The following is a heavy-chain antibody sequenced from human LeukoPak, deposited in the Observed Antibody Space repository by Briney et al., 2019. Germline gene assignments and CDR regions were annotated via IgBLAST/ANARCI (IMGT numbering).Heavy chain of an antibody. J-gene: IGHJ3*02. V-gene: IGHV3-7*01. CDR1: GFTFSNYY. CDR2: ISQDGSKT. D-gene: IGHD2-15*01. Sequence: PGGSLRLSCAASGFTFSNYYMTWVRQAPGEGLEWVANISQDGSKTSYVDSMKGRFTISRDNAKNTVFLQMNSLRAEDTAVYYCAKGYCSGGSCYSPSDAFDIWGQGTMVTVSS. CDR3: AKGYCSGGSCYSPSDAFDI.